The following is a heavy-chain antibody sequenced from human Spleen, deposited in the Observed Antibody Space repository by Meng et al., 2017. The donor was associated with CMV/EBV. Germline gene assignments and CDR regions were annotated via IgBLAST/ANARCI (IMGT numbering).Heavy chain of an antibody. Sequence: SVKVSCKASGGTFSSYAISWVRQAPGQGLEWMGGIIPILGIANYAQKFQGRVTITTDESTSTAYMELSSLRSEDTAVYYCAKYSSSWFYYYGMDVWGQGTTVTVSS. D-gene: IGHD6-13*01. V-gene: IGHV1-69*10. J-gene: IGHJ6*02. CDR2: IIPILGIA. CDR1: GGTFSSYA. CDR3: AKYSSSWFYYYGMDV.